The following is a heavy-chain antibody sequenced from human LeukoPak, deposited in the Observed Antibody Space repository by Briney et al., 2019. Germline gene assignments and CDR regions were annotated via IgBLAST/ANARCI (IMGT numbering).Heavy chain of an antibody. CDR3: ARHMGGNSGPPQY. CDR1: GGSISSYY. Sequence: PSETLSLTCTVSGGSISSYYWGWIRQPPGKGLEWIGSIYYSGSTYYNPSLKSRVTISVDTSKNQFSLKLSSVTAADTAVYYCARHMGGNSGPPQYWGQGTLVTVSS. V-gene: IGHV4-39*01. CDR2: IYYSGST. D-gene: IGHD4-23*01. J-gene: IGHJ4*02.